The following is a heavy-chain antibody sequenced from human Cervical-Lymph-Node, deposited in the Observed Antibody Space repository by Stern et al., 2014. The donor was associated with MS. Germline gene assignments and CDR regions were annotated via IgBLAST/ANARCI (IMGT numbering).Heavy chain of an antibody. Sequence: VQLVQSGGGVYQPGRSLRLSCAASEFTFSSHGMHWVRQAPGKGLEWVAVISYDGSNKYYADSVKGRCTISRDNSKNTLYLQMNSLRAEDTAVYYCAKDVRFLEWLFPYGMDVWGQGTTVTVSS. J-gene: IGHJ6*02. V-gene: IGHV3-30*18. CDR3: AKDVRFLEWLFPYGMDV. CDR1: EFTFSSHG. D-gene: IGHD3-3*01. CDR2: ISYDGSNK.